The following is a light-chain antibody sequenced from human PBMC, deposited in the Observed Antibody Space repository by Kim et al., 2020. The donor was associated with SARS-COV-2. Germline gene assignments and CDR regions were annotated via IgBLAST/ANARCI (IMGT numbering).Light chain of an antibody. CDR1: HVGIKS. CDR2: DNR. CDR3: QVWDTRSDHYV. V-gene: IGLV3-21*03. Sequence: PAKTPPSPGGGKHVGIKSLPCYQHNPGQAPVPVFKDNRDPPLGIPTRFSGSDSGHTATLTISRVESRDEADYFFQVWDTRSDHYVFATGTKVTVL. J-gene: IGLJ1*01.